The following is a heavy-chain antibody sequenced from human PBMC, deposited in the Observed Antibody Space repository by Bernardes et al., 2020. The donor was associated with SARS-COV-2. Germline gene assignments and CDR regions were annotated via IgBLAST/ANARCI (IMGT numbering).Heavy chain of an antibody. CDR3: ARGTTVTTFYYYYGMDV. D-gene: IGHD4-17*01. V-gene: IGHV4-34*01. J-gene: IGHJ6*02. CDR1: GGSFSGYY. CDR2: INHSGST. Sequence: SETLSLTCAVYGGSFSGYYWSWIRQPPGKGLEWIGEINHSGSTNDNPSLKSRVTISVDTSKNQFSLKLSSVTAADTAVYYCARGTTVTTFYYYYGMDVWGQGTTVTVSS.